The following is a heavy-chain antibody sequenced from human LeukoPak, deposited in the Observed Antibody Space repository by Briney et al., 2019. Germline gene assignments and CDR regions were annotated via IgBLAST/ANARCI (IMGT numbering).Heavy chain of an antibody. J-gene: IGHJ4*02. D-gene: IGHD1-26*01. V-gene: IGHV4-59*12. Sequence: SETLSLTCTVSGGSISSYYWSWIRQPPGKGLEWIGYIYYSGSTNYNPSLKSRGTISVDTSKNQFSLKLSSVTAADTAVYYCARETVGASGGVDYWGQGTLVTVSS. CDR2: IYYSGST. CDR3: ARETVGASGGVDY. CDR1: GGSISSYY.